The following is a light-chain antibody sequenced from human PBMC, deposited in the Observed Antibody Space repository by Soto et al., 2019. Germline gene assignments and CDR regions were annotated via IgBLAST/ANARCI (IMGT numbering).Light chain of an antibody. V-gene: IGKV1-9*01. CDR1: QGISSY. CDR3: QQLNSYPLT. J-gene: IGKJ4*01. CDR2: AAS. Sequence: DIQLTQSPSFLSASVGDRVTITCRASQGISSYLAWYQQKPGTAPKLLIYAASTLQSGVPSRFSGSGSGTEFTLTISSLQPEDFDTYYCQQLNSYPLTFGGGTKVEIK.